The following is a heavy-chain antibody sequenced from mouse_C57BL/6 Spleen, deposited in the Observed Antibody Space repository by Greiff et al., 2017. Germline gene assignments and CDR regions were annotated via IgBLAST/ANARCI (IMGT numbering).Heavy chain of an antibody. CDR1: GFTFSDYY. CDR3: ARGNYDLYYYAMDY. Sequence: EVQLVESEGGLVQPGSSMKLSCTASGFTFSDYYMAWVRQVPEKGLEWVANINYDGSSTYYLDSLKSRFIISRDNAKNILYLQMSSLKSEDTATYYCARGNYDLYYYAMDYWGQGTSVTVSS. V-gene: IGHV5-16*01. CDR2: INYDGSST. J-gene: IGHJ4*01. D-gene: IGHD2-4*01.